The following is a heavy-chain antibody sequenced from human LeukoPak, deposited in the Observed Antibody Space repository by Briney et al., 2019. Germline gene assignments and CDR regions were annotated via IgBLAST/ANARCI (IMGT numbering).Heavy chain of an antibody. V-gene: IGHV3-20*04. CDR1: GFTFDDYG. CDR3: ARAYSSGNFDY. CDR2: INWNGGNT. D-gene: IGHD3-22*01. J-gene: IGHJ4*02. Sequence: GGSLRLSCAASGFTFDDYGMSWVHQAPGKGLEWVSGINWNGGNTGYADSVKGRFTISRDNAKNSLYLQMNSLRAEDTALYYCARAYSSGNFDYWGQGTLVTVSS.